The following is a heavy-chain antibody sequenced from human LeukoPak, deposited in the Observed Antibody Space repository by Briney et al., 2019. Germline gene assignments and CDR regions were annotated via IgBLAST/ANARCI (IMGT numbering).Heavy chain of an antibody. CDR1: GGSISSGGYY. V-gene: IGHV4-31*03. CDR3: ARDPRGIVVPGAFDI. Sequence: PLETLSLTCTVSGGSISSGGYYWSWIRQHPGKGLEWIGYIYYSGSTYYNPSLKSRVTISVDTSKNQFSLKLSSVTAADTAVYYCARDPRGIVVPGAFDIWGQGTMVTVSS. D-gene: IGHD3-22*01. CDR2: IYYSGST. J-gene: IGHJ3*02.